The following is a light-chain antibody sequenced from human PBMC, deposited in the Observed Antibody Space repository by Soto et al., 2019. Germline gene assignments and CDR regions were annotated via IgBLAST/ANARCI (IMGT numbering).Light chain of an antibody. CDR1: QSVSSSY. CDR3: QQYGSSPRA. V-gene: IGKV3-20*01. CDR2: GAS. J-gene: IGKJ1*01. Sequence: EIVLTQSPDILSLSPGETATLSCRASQSVSSSYLAWYQQKPGQAPRLLIYGASSRATGIPDRFSGSGSGTGFTLTISRLEPEDFAVYYCQQYGSSPRAFGQGTKVDI.